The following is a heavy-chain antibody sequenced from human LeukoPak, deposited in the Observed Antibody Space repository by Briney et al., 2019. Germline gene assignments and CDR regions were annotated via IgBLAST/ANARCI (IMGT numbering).Heavy chain of an antibody. V-gene: IGHV4-59*01. CDR3: ARGLGYCSSTSCYGGWFDP. J-gene: IGHJ5*02. CDR1: GGSISSYY. D-gene: IGHD2-2*01. Sequence: PSETLSLTCTVSGGSISSYYWSWLRQPPGKGLEWVGYIYYSGSTNYNPSLKSRVTISVDTSKNQFSLKLSSVTAADTAVYYCARGLGYCSSTSCYGGWFDPWGQGTLVTVSS. CDR2: IYYSGST.